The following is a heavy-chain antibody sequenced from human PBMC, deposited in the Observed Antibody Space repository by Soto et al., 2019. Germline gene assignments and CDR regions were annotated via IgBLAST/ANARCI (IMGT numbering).Heavy chain of an antibody. CDR2: ISAHNGNT. V-gene: IGHV1-18*01. J-gene: IGHJ4*02. CDR3: ARGRYGDY. CDR1: GYGFTTYG. D-gene: IGHD1-1*01. Sequence: QAHLVQSGAEVKKPGASVKVSCKGSGYGFTTYGITWVRQAPGQGLEWMAWISAHNGNTNYAEKVQGRVTVTRDTSTSTADMELRSLRYDDTAVYYCARGRYGDYWGQGALVTVSS.